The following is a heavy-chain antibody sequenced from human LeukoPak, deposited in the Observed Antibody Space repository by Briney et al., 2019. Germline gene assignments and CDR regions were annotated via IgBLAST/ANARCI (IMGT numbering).Heavy chain of an antibody. CDR1: GYRFTNYW. CDR2: IYPGDSET. Sequence: GESLKISCKGSGYRFTNYWIAWVRQMPGKGLEWMGIIYPGDSETRYSPSFQGQVTISADKSISTAYLQWSSLRASDTAIYYCARRESARYCSSTSCYTTDYWGQGTLVTVSS. V-gene: IGHV5-51*01. J-gene: IGHJ4*02. CDR3: ARRESARYCSSTSCYTTDY. D-gene: IGHD2-2*02.